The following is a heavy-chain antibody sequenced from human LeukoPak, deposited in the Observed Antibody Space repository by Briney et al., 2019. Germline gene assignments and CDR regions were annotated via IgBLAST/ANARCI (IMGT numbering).Heavy chain of an antibody. CDR1: GCTFSSYW. J-gene: IGHJ6*02. V-gene: IGHV3-7*03. CDR2: INHNGNVN. CDR3: ARGGGLDV. D-gene: IGHD3-16*01. Sequence: GGSLRLSCAASGCTFSSYWTNWARQAPGKGLEWVASINHNGNVNYYVDSVKGRFTISRDNAKNSLYLQMSNLRAEDTAVYFCARGGGLDVWGQGATVTVSS.